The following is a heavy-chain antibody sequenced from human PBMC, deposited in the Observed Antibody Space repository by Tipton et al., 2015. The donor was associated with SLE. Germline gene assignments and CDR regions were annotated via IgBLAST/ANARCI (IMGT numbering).Heavy chain of an antibody. CDR3: ARDRAAARE. Sequence: TLSLTCTVSGGSISSYYWSWIRQPPGKGLEWIGYIYYSGSTNYNPSLKSRVTISVDTSKNQFSLKLSSVTAADTAVYYCARDRAAAREWGQGTLVTVSS. J-gene: IGHJ4*02. CDR2: IYYSGST. D-gene: IGHD6-13*01. V-gene: IGHV4-59*01. CDR1: GGSISSYY.